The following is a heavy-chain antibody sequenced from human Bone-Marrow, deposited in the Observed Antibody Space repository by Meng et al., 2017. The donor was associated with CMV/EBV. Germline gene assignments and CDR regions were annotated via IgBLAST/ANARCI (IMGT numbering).Heavy chain of an antibody. CDR1: GGSISSSSYY. D-gene: IGHD2-8*01. CDR3: ARGTAFGVLDAFDI. Sequence: SETLSLTCTVSGGSISSSSYYWGWIRQPPGKGLEWIGSIYYSGSTYYNPSLKSRVTISVDTSKNQFSLKLSSVTAADTAVYYCARGTAFGVLDAFDIWGQGTMVTVSS. J-gene: IGHJ3*02. V-gene: IGHV4-39*07. CDR2: IYYSGST.